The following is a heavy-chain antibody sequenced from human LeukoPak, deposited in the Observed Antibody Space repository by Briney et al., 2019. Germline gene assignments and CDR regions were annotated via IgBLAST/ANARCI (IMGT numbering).Heavy chain of an antibody. CDR2: ISYDGSNK. CDR3: AKGSSFLSGSYSYYFDY. D-gene: IGHD3-10*01. V-gene: IGHV3-30*18. CDR1: GFTFSSYG. J-gene: IGHJ4*02. Sequence: PGGSLRLSCAASGFTFSSYGMHWVRQAPGKGLEWVAVISYDGSNKYYADPVKGRFTISRDNSKNTLYLQMNSLRAEDTAVYYCAKGSSFLSGSYSYYFDYWGQGTLVTVSS.